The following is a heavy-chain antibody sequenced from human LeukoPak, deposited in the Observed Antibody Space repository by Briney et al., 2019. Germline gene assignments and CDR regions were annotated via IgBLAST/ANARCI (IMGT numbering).Heavy chain of an antibody. J-gene: IGHJ6*02. CDR1: GGTFSSYA. CDR3: AVRVGTLTMVRGVIPPHYYYGMDV. D-gene: IGHD3-10*01. Sequence: SVTVSCKASGGTFSSYAISWVRQAPRQGLEWMGGIIPIFGTANYAQKLEGRGTIHGDESTSTAYMELRSLRYEDTAVYFCAVRVGTLTMVRGVIPPHYYYGMDVWGQGTTVTVSS. V-gene: IGHV1-69*13. CDR2: IIPIFGTA.